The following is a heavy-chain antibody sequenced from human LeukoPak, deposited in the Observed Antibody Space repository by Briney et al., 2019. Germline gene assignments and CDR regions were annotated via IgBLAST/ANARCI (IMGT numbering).Heavy chain of an antibody. V-gene: IGHV4-39*01. CDR2: IYYTGST. CDR1: GGSISSSSYY. CDR3: ARHASVSGNWPRPLHY. D-gene: IGHD6-19*01. Sequence: SETLSLTCTVSGGSISSSSYYWGWIRQPPGKGLEWIGNIYYTGSTYYNPSLKSRVTISVATSKNQFSLELTSVTAADTAVYYCARHASVSGNWPRPLHYWGQGSLVTVSS. J-gene: IGHJ4*02.